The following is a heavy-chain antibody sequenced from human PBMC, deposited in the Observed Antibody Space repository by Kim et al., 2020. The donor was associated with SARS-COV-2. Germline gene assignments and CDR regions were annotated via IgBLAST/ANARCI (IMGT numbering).Heavy chain of an antibody. D-gene: IGHD6-13*01. CDR2: ITYDGSNK. CDR3: AKEPVTGTPYFDY. CDR1: GFTFSSYG. Sequence: GGSLRLSCAASGFTFSSYGMHWVRQAPGKGLEWVAVITYDGSNKYYADSVKGRFTISRDNSKNTLYLQMNSLRAEDTAVYYCAKEPVTGTPYFDYWGQGTLVTVSS. V-gene: IGHV3-30*18. J-gene: IGHJ4*02.